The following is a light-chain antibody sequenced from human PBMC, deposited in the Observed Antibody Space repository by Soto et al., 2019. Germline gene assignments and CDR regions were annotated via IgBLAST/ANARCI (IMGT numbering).Light chain of an antibody. CDR3: MQGTHWPIT. Sequence: DVVMTQSPLSLPVTLGQPASISCRSNQSLVHSDGIAYLSWFQQRPGRSPRRLIYKVYNRDSGVQARFSGSGSGTDFALKIRRVEAEDVGVYYCMQGTHWPITFGQGTRLEIK. CDR1: QSLVHSDGIAY. CDR2: KVY. J-gene: IGKJ5*01. V-gene: IGKV2-30*02.